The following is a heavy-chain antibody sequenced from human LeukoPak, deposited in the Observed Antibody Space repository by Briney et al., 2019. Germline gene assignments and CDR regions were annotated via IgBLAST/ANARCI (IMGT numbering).Heavy chain of an antibody. CDR1: GFTFSSYA. CDR3: AKSTSPLYYYYGMDV. V-gene: IGHV3-23*01. Sequence: GGSLRLSCAASGFTFSSYAMSWVRQAPGKGLEWVSTISGSGGSTYYADSVKGRFTISRDNSKNTLYLQLNSLRAEDTAVYYCAKSTSPLYYYYGMDVWGQGTTVTVSS. J-gene: IGHJ6*02. CDR2: ISGSGGST. D-gene: IGHD2-2*01.